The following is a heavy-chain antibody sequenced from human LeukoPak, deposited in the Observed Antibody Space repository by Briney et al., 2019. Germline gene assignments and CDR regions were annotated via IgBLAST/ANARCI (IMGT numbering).Heavy chain of an antibody. CDR3: ARRKEVGTTVYYYYGMDV. V-gene: IGHV3-30-3*01. D-gene: IGHD1-26*01. CDR2: VSYDGSNK. CDR1: GFTFSSYA. J-gene: IGHJ6*02. Sequence: HPGGSLRLSCAASGFTFSSYAMHWVRQAPGKGLEWVAVVSYDGSNKYYADSVKGRFTISRDNAKNSLYLQMNSLRAEDTAVYYCARRKEVGTTVYYYYGMDVWGQGTTVTVSS.